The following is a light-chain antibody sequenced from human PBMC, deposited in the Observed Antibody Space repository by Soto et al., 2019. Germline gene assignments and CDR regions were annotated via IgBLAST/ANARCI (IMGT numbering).Light chain of an antibody. CDR2: RND. CDR3: AAWDDSLSGVV. J-gene: IGLJ2*01. CDR1: SSNIGTNY. V-gene: IGLV1-47*01. Sequence: QCVLTQPPSACATPGQRVTISCSRSSSNIGTNYVYWYQDLTGTAPKLLIYRNDQRPSGVPDRFSGSMSGTAASLAIGGLRSEDEADYYCAAWDDSLSGVVFGGGTKLTVL.